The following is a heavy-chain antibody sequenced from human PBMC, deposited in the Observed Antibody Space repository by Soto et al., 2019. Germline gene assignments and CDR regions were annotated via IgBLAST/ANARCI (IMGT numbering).Heavy chain of an antibody. V-gene: IGHV3-33*01. Sequence: GGSLRLSCAASGFTFSSYGMHWVRQDPGKGLEWVAVIWYDGSNKYYADSVKGRFTISRDNSKNTLYLQMNSLRAEDTAVYYCARDEDDFWSGPDYWGQGTLVTVSS. J-gene: IGHJ4*02. CDR3: ARDEDDFWSGPDY. D-gene: IGHD3-3*01. CDR1: GFTFSSYG. CDR2: IWYDGSNK.